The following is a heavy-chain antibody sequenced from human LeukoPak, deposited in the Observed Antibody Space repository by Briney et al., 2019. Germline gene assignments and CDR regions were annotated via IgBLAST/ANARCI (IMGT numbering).Heavy chain of an antibody. CDR2: ISGSGGST. J-gene: IGHJ4*02. D-gene: IGHD3-10*01. Sequence: SGGSLRLSCAASGFTFSSYAMSWVRQAPGKGLEWVSAISGSGGSTYYADSVKGRFTISRDNSKNTLYLQMNSLRAEDTAVYYCAKDSGYYGSGSYFDYWGQGTLVTVSS. V-gene: IGHV3-23*01. CDR3: AKDSGYYGSGSYFDY. CDR1: GFTFSSYA.